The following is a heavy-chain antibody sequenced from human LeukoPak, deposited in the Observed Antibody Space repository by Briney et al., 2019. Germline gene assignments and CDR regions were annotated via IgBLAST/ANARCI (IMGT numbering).Heavy chain of an antibody. CDR3: VGDFDY. V-gene: IGHV3-30*02. Sequence: GGSLRLSCAASGFTFSTYDMDWVRQAPGKGLEWVAFIRSDGSNKHYADSVEGRFTISRDNSKNTLYLQMSSLRAEGTALYYCVGDFDYWGQGTLVTVSS. CDR2: IRSDGSNK. J-gene: IGHJ4*02. CDR1: GFTFSTYD.